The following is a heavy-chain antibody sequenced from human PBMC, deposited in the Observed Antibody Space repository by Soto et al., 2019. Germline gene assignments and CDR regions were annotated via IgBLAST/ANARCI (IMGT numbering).Heavy chain of an antibody. Sequence: SETLALTFPVSGGSVRSSGYYWAWIRQPPGKGLEWIGSLYSSGKTYRNPSLKSRVTMSDDTSKNQLSLRLSSVPAADTAVYYCARLLLAVTEPYDYWGEGTLVTVSS. CDR1: GGSVRSSGYY. J-gene: IGHJ4*02. CDR2: LYSSGKT. CDR3: ARLLLAVTEPYDY. D-gene: IGHD2-15*01. V-gene: IGHV4-39*01.